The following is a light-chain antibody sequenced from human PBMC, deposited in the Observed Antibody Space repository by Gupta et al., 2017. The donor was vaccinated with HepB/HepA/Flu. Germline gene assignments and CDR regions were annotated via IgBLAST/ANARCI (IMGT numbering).Light chain of an antibody. CDR3: PQSYSTPRT. CDR2: AAS. CDR1: QSISSY. J-gene: IGKJ1*01. V-gene: IGKV1-39*01. Sequence: SPSSLSASVGDRVTITCRASQSISSYLNWYQQKPGKAPKLLIYAASSLQSGVPSRFSGSGSGTDFTLTISSLQPEDFATYYCPQSYSTPRTFGQGTKVEIK.